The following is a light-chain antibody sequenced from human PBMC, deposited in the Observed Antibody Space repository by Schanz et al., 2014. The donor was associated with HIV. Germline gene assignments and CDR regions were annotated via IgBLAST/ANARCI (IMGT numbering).Light chain of an antibody. CDR3: QQYDNSPPP. CDR1: QTVGSNY. V-gene: IGKV3-20*01. J-gene: IGKJ4*01. CDR2: GAS. Sequence: ESVLTQSPGILSLSPGERATLSCRASQTVGSNYLAWYQQKPGQAPRLLIYGASSRATGIPDRFSGSGSGTDFTLTISRLEPEDFAMYYCQQYDNSPPPFGGGTKVEIK.